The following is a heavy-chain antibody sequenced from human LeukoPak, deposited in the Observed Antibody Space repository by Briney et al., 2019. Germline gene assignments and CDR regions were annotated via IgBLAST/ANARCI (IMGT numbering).Heavy chain of an antibody. CDR2: IWYDGSNK. Sequence: GGSLRLSCAASGFTFSSSAMHWVRQAPGKGLEWVAVIWYDGSNKYYADSVKGRFTISRDNSKNTLYLQMNSLRAEDTAVYYCAGGTFDYWGQGTLVTVSS. D-gene: IGHD1-1*01. J-gene: IGHJ4*02. CDR3: AGGTFDY. CDR1: GFTFSSSA. V-gene: IGHV3-33*08.